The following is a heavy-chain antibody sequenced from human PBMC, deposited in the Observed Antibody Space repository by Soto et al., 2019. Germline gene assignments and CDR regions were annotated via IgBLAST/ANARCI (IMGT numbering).Heavy chain of an antibody. CDR3: ARDPPRTTVSYYYYYGMDV. V-gene: IGHV1-3*01. CDR1: GYTFTSYA. Sequence: ASVKVSCKASGYTFTSYAMHWVRQAPGQRLEWMGWINAGNGNTKYSQKFQGRVTITRDTSASTAYMELSSLRSEDTAVYYCARDPPRTTVSYYYYYGMDVWGQGTTVTVS. D-gene: IGHD4-4*01. CDR2: INAGNGNT. J-gene: IGHJ6*02.